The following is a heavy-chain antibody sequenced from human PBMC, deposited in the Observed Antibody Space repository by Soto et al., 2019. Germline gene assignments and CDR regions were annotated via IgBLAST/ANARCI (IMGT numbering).Heavy chain of an antibody. D-gene: IGHD1-26*01. CDR3: AKDISSYSGSYTYYFDY. J-gene: IGHJ4*02. CDR2: ISADGSKK. V-gene: IGHV3-30*18. Sequence: VQLVESGGGVVQPGKSLRLSCAASGFTFRSYAMHWVRQAPGKGLEWVAVISADGSKKYSTDSVKGRFTISRDNSENTLYLQMNSLRGEDTAVYYCAKDISSYSGSYTYYFDYWGQGTLVTVSS. CDR1: GFTFRSYA.